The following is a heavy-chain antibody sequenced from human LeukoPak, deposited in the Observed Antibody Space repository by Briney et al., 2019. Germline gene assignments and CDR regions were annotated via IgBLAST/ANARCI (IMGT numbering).Heavy chain of an antibody. J-gene: IGHJ3*02. V-gene: IGHV3-23*01. CDR1: GFTFSNYD. D-gene: IGHD3-22*01. Sequence: QPGGSLRLSCAASGFTFSNYDMSWVRRALGKGLEWVSGINQSGDNTNYADSVRGRFTISRDNSKNTLYLQMNSLRAEDTAVYYCAKASMIVVVITNDAFDIWGQGTMVTVSS. CDR3: AKASMIVVVITNDAFDI. CDR2: INQSGDNT.